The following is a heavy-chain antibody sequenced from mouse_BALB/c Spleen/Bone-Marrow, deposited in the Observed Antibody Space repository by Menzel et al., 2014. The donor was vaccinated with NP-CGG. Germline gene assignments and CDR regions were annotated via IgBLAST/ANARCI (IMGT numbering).Heavy chain of an antibody. D-gene: IGHD4-1*01. CDR2: ISSGSSTI. CDR1: GFTFSSFG. J-gene: IGHJ2*01. Sequence: EVQGAESGGGLVQPGGSRKLSCAASGFTFSSFGMHWVRQAPEKGLEWVAYISSGSSTIYYADTVKGRFTISRDNPKNTLFLQMTSLRSEDTAMYYCATGTRDYWGQGTTLTVSS. CDR3: ATGTRDY. V-gene: IGHV5-17*02.